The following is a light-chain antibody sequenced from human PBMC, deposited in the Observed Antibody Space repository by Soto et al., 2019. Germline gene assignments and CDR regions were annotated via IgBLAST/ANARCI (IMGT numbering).Light chain of an antibody. V-gene: IGLV1-51*01. Sequence: QSVLTQPPSVSAAPGQKVIISCSGSHSNIGKNFLSWYQQFPGTAPKLLIYDDNQRPSEIPDRFSGSKSGSSATLRITGLQTGDEADYYCGAWDESLNGYVFGTGTKLTVL. J-gene: IGLJ1*01. CDR3: GAWDESLNGYV. CDR2: DDN. CDR1: HSNIGKNF.